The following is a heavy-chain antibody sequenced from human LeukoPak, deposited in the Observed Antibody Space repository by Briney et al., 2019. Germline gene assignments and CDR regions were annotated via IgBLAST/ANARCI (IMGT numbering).Heavy chain of an antibody. V-gene: IGHV4-34*12. CDR1: GGSFSGYY. J-gene: IGHJ5*02. Sequence: SETLSLTCAVYGGSFSGYYWGWVRQPPGKGLEWIGSIFHSGSTDYNPSLKSRVTMSTDTSENQLSLKVNSVTAADTAVYYCARHPGKMTIFGVVIYNWFDPWGQGTLVIVSS. D-gene: IGHD3-3*01. CDR2: IFHSGST. CDR3: ARHPGKMTIFGVVIYNWFDP.